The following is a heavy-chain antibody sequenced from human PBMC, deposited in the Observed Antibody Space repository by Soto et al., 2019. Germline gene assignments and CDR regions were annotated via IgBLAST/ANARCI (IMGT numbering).Heavy chain of an antibody. CDR3: ARQRVWIATINNDAFDI. Sequence: PGGSLKISCQASGYTFRTYWIAWVRQMPGKGLEWMGIIYPGDSDTTYSPSFEGQVTIAVDKSTSTADLQWSSLKDSDIAMYFWARQRVWIATINNDAFDIWGQGTMVTVSS. J-gene: IGHJ3*02. CDR1: GYTFRTYW. D-gene: IGHD5-12*01. V-gene: IGHV5-51*01. CDR2: IYPGDSDT.